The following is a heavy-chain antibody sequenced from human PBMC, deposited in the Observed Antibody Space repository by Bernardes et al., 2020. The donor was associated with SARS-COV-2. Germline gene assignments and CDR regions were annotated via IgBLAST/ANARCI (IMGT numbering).Heavy chain of an antibody. CDR2: IKQDGSEK. CDR3: ARDPDYYGSGSYAFDI. CDR1: GFTFSSYW. Sequence: GGSLRVCCAASGFTFSSYWMSWVRQAPGKGLEWVANIKQDGSEKYYVDSVKGRFTISRDNAKNSLYLQMNSLRAEDTAVYYCARDPDYYGSGSYAFDIWGQGTMVTVSS. V-gene: IGHV3-7*01. D-gene: IGHD3-10*01. J-gene: IGHJ3*02.